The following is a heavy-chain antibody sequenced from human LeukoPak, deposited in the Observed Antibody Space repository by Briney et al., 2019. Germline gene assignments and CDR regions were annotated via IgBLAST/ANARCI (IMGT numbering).Heavy chain of an antibody. CDR1: GGPISISSYY. D-gene: IGHD2-2*02. CDR2: IYSTGTT. Sequence: PSETLSLTCTVSGGPISISSYYWGWIRQPPGKGLEWIGSIYSTGTTYYSPSFKNRVTISVDTSKNQFSLKLSSVTAADTAVYYCARHGLGPAPIGYYFDYWGQGTLVSVSS. J-gene: IGHJ4*02. V-gene: IGHV4-39*01. CDR3: ARHGLGPAPIGYYFDY.